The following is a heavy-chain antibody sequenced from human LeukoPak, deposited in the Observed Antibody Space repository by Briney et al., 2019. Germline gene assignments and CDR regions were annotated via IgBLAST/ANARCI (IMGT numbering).Heavy chain of an antibody. V-gene: IGHV4-4*09. D-gene: IGHD6-13*01. CDR3: ARTPPIAAAALEDYYYYYYYMDV. CDR2: IYTSGST. CDR1: GGSISSYY. Sequence: SETLSLTCTVSGGSISSYYWSWIRQPPGKGLEWIGYIYTSGSTNYNPSLKSRVTISVDTSKNQFSLKLSSVTAADTAVYYCARTPPIAAAALEDYYYYYYYMDVWGKGTTVTVSS. J-gene: IGHJ6*03.